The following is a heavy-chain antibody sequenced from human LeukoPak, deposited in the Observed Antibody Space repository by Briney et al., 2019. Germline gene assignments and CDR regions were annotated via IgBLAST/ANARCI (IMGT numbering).Heavy chain of an antibody. J-gene: IGHJ4*02. CDR2: INPNSGGK. CDR3: AREKGNTPFDY. V-gene: IGHV1-2*02. D-gene: IGHD2/OR15-2a*01. Sequence: ASVKVSCKPSGYXFTGYYVRWVRQAPGQGLEWMGWINPNSGGKNYAQKFQGRVTMTRDTSISTAYMEVSRLRSDDTAVYYCAREKGNTPFDYWGQGTLVTVSS. CDR1: GYXFTGYY.